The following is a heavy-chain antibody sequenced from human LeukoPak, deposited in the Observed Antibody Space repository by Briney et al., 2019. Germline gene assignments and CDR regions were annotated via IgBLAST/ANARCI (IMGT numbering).Heavy chain of an antibody. Sequence: PGGSLRLSCAASGFTFSSYAMSWVRQAPGKGLEWVSAISGSGGSTYYADSVKGRFTISRDSSKNTLYLQMNSLRAEDTAVYYCAKDIQLWPHAPGYWGQGTLVTVSS. V-gene: IGHV3-23*01. CDR2: ISGSGGST. CDR1: GFTFSSYA. CDR3: AKDIQLWPHAPGY. D-gene: IGHD5-18*01. J-gene: IGHJ4*02.